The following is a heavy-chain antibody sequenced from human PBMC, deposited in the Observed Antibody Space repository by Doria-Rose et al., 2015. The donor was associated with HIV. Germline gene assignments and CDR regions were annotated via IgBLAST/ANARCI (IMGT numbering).Heavy chain of an antibody. D-gene: IGHD1-26*01. CDR2: IFYTGST. Sequence: QVQLQESGPGLVKPSETLSLTCSVSGGSISHYYWSWIRQPPGKGQEYIGDIFYTGSTNYSPSLKSRVSISIDTSKNKFSLRLSSVTAADTAVYYCARVLSGTYDYWGQGTLVTVSS. CDR3: ARVLSGTYDY. V-gene: IGHV4-59*01. CDR1: GGSISHYY. J-gene: IGHJ4*02.